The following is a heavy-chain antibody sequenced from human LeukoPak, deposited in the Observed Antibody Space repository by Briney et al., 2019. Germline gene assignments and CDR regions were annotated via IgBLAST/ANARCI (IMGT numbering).Heavy chain of an antibody. CDR3: ARGLSGYASSLGY. J-gene: IGHJ4*02. V-gene: IGHV3-7*01. CDR2: IKPDGTET. D-gene: IGHD6-6*01. Sequence: GGSLRLSCAASGFTFRSYWMGWVRQAPGMGLEWVAHIKPDGTETYFVDSVRGRFSISRDNAKNTLYLQMNSLRAEDTAVYYCARGLSGYASSLGYWGQGTLVTVSA. CDR1: GFTFRSYW.